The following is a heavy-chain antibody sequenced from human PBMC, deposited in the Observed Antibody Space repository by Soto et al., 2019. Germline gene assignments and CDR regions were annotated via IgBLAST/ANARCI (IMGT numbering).Heavy chain of an antibody. CDR3: ARGNRAVDTAMVNYYGMDV. J-gene: IGHJ6*02. CDR2: IYYSGST. V-gene: IGHV4-30-4*01. D-gene: IGHD5-18*01. CDR1: GGSISSGDYY. Sequence: SETLSLTCTVSGGSISSGDYYWSWIRQPPGKGLEWIGYIYYSGSTYYNPSLKSRVTISVDTSKNQFSLKLSSVTAADTAVYYCARGNRAVDTAMVNYYGMDVWGQGTTVTVS.